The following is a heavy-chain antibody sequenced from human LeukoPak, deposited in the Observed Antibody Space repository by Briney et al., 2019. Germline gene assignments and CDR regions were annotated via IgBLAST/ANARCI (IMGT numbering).Heavy chain of an antibody. CDR2: ISGSGGST. Sequence: GGSLRLSCAASGLTPSSCAMSWVRQAPGKGLEWVSAISGSGGSTYYADSVKGRFTISRDNSKNTLYLQMNSLRAEDTAVYYCASRGTGRAFDIWGQGTMVTVSS. J-gene: IGHJ3*02. CDR1: GLTPSSCA. CDR3: ASRGTGRAFDI. D-gene: IGHD1-14*01. V-gene: IGHV3-23*01.